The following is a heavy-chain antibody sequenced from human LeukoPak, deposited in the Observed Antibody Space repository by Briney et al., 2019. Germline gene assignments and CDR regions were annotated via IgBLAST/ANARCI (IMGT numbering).Heavy chain of an antibody. D-gene: IGHD3-22*01. CDR3: TTLGYHLDS. CDR2: MSGTDTTR. CDR1: GFAFTAYE. J-gene: IGHJ4*02. V-gene: IGHV3-48*03. Sequence: PGGSLRLSCVASGFAFTAYEMNWVRQAPGKGLEWVAYMSGTDTTRYYADSVRGRITISRDNAKNSLYLQMSSLRVEDTALYYCTTLGYHLDSWGQGTPVTVSS.